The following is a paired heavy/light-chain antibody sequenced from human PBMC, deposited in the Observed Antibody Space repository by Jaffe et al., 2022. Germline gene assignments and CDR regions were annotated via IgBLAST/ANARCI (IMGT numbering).Light chain of an antibody. CDR1: QSVLYSSNNKNY. CDR2: WAS. Sequence: DIVMTQSPDSLAVSLGERATINCKSSQSVLYSSNNKNYLAWYQQRPGQPPKLLIYWASTRESGVPDRFSGSGSGTDFTLTISSLQAEDVAVYYCQQYYTTPYIFGQGTKLEIK. CDR3: QQYYTTPYI. J-gene: IGKJ2*01. V-gene: IGKV4-1*01.
Heavy chain of an antibody. V-gene: IGHV4-59*11. J-gene: IGHJ3*02. CDR2: VYSSGST. CDR1: GGSITGHY. Sequence: QVQLQESGPGLVKPSETLSLTCTVSGGSITGHYWSWIRQPPGKGLEWIAYVYSSGSTNYNPSLKSRVTISVDTSKDQSSLKLSSVTTADTAVYYCARGDPARANTFDIWGQGTKVTVSS. CDR3: ARGDPARANTFDI.